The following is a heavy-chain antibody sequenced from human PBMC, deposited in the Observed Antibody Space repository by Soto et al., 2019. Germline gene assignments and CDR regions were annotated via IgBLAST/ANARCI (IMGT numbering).Heavy chain of an antibody. J-gene: IGHJ6*02. CDR2: ISAYNGNT. CDR1: GYTFTSYG. Sequence: ASVKVSCKASGYTFTSYGISWVRQAPGQGLEWMGWISAYNGNTNYAQKLQGRVTMTTDTSTSTAYMELRSLRSDDTAVYCCARGPGIAAAGAPYYYYGMDVWGQGTRVTVSS. V-gene: IGHV1-18*01. D-gene: IGHD6-13*01. CDR3: ARGPGIAAAGAPYYYYGMDV.